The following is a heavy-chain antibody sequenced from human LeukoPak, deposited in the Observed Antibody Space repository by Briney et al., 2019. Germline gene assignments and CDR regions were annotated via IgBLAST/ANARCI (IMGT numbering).Heavy chain of an antibody. V-gene: IGHV3-30*02. Sequence: PGGSLRLSCAASGFTFSSYGMHWVRQAPCKGLEWVAFIRYDGSNKSYADSVRGRFTISRDNSKNTLSLQMSSLRAEDTAVYYCARKPIVDLKNRGAFDIWGQGTMVTVSS. D-gene: IGHD2-21*01. J-gene: IGHJ3*02. CDR3: ARKPIVDLKNRGAFDI. CDR2: IRYDGSNK. CDR1: GFTFSSYG.